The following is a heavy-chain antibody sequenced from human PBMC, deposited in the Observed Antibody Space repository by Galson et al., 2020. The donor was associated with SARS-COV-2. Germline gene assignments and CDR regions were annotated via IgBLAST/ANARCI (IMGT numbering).Heavy chain of an antibody. D-gene: IGHD5-12*01. J-gene: IGHJ6*02. Sequence: GESLKISCAAPGFNFRSYWKSWVRPAPGKGLEWVANIKQDGREKYYVDSVKGRFTISKDNAKNSLYLQMNSLRAEDTAVYYCARQAHVDIVATIWGIEGYYYGMDVWGQGTTVTVSS. V-gene: IGHV3-7*01. CDR3: ARQAHVDIVATIWGIEGYYYGMDV. CDR2: IKQDGREK. CDR1: GFNFRSYW.